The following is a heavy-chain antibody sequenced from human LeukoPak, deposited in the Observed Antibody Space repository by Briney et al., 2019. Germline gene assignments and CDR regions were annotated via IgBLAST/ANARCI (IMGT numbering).Heavy chain of an antibody. D-gene: IGHD3-22*01. V-gene: IGHV1-2*04. CDR3: AREGYDSSGYYAFDI. CDR2: INPNSGGT. J-gene: IGHJ3*02. Sequence: PVASVKVSCKASGYTFTGYYMHWVRQAPGQGLEWMGWINPNSGGTNYAQKFQGWVTMTRDTSISTAYMELSRLRSDDTAVYYCAREGYDSSGYYAFDIWGQGTMVTVSS. CDR1: GYTFTGYY.